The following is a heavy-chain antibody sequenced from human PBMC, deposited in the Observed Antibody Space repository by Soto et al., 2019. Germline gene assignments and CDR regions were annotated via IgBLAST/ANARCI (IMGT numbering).Heavy chain of an antibody. D-gene: IGHD1-26*01. J-gene: IGHJ6*02. CDR3: AREGGTGDGMDV. CDR2: IYYSGST. V-gene: IGHV4-59*01. Sequence: PSETLSLTCPVSGGSISSYYWSWIRQPPGKGLEWIGYIYYSGSTNYNPSLKSRVTISVDTSKNQFSLKLSSVTAADTAVYYCAREGGTGDGMDVWGQGTTVTVSS. CDR1: GGSISSYY.